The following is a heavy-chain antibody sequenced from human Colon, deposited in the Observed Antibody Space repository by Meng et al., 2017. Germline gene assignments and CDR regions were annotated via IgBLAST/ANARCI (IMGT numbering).Heavy chain of an antibody. CDR3: ARFYGSGTFEVHDY. Sequence: VQLVDCGPGLGVPSETLALPCNFLGGSGSSASYSWSWIRQPPGKGLEWIGLIHYSGSRNYNPSLKSRVTMSVDTSKNQVSLRLTSVTAADTAVYYCARFYGSGTFEVHDYWGQGTLVTVSS. CDR1: GGSGSSASYS. CDR2: IHYSGSR. D-gene: IGHD3-10*01. J-gene: IGHJ4*02. V-gene: IGHV4-61*01.